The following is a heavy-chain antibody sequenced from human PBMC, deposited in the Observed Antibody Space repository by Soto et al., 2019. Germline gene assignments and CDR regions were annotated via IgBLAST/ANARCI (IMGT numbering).Heavy chain of an antibody. V-gene: IGHV1-2*04. CDR1: GYTFTDYY. Sequence: ASVKVSCKASGYTFTDYYMHWVRQAPGQGLEWMGWVNPNNGGTSYAQKFEGWVTMTRDTSISTAYMEVRRLTSDDTAVYYCARGSPTTTPFDYWGQGTLVTVSS. J-gene: IGHJ4*02. D-gene: IGHD1-1*01. CDR2: VNPNNGGT. CDR3: ARGSPTTTPFDY.